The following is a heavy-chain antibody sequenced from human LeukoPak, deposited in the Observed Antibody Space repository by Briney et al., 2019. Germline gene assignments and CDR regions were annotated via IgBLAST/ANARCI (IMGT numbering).Heavy chain of an antibody. D-gene: IGHD3-10*01. CDR1: GHSISTGYY. CDR2: MSHNRGT. J-gene: IGHJ6*04. CDR3: ASYYASGVSAYNYYGMDV. Sequence: SETLSLTCAVSGHSISTGYYWGWIRQPPGKGLEWIGSMSHNRGTYYNPSLKSRVTISMDTSKNQISLRLTSVTAVDTAVYYCASYYASGVSAYNYYGMDVWGKGTTVTVSS. V-gene: IGHV4-38-2*01.